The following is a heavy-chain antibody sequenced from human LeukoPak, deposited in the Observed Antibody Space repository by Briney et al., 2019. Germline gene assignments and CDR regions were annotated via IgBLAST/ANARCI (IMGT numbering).Heavy chain of an antibody. CDR1: GFTFSSYA. CDR3: AKDLELLWFGELLPMPFDY. Sequence: GGSLRLSCAASGFTFSSYAMSWVRQAPGKGLEWVSAISGSGGSTYYADSVKGRFTISRDNSKNTLYLQMNSLRAEDTAVYYCAKDLELLWFGELLPMPFDYWGQGTLVTVSS. J-gene: IGHJ4*02. D-gene: IGHD3-10*01. V-gene: IGHV3-23*01. CDR2: ISGSGGST.